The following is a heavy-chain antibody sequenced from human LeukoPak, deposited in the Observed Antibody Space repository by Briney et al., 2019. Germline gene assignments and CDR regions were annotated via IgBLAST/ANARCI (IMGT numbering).Heavy chain of an antibody. J-gene: IGHJ3*02. CDR3: ARGKYSSSSLLRLGTPSDAFDI. V-gene: IGHV1-3*03. CDR2: INGGNGHT. D-gene: IGHD6-6*01. Sequence: GASVKVSCKASGYSFTRNDMHWVRQAPGQRLEWMGWINGGNGHTKYSQEFQGRVTITRDTSASTAYMELSSLRSEDMAVYCCARGKYSSSSLLRLGTPSDAFDIWGQGTMVTVSS. CDR1: GYSFTRND.